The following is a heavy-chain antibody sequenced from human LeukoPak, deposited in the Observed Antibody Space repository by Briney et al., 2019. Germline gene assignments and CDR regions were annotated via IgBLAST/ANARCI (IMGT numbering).Heavy chain of an antibody. CDR1: GGSISSSTYY. J-gene: IGHJ5*02. D-gene: IGHD5-12*01. CDR3: ARQAPRYSGYDRLLQFDP. V-gene: IGHV4-39*01. Sequence: PSETLSPTCTVSGGSISSSTYYWGWIRQPPGKGLEWIGRIYYSGSTYYNPSLKSRGTIPVDTSKNQFSLKVSSVTAADTAVYYCARQAPRYSGYDRLLQFDPWGQGTLVTVSS. CDR2: IYYSGST.